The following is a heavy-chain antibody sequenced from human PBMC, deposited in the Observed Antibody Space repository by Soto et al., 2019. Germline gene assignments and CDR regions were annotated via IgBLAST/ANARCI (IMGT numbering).Heavy chain of an antibody. CDR2: IYYSGST. V-gene: IGHV4-59*01. CDR1: GGTISSYY. CDR3: ARSGGYDFWSGTMTFYYYYYNYMDV. Sequence: PSETLSLTCTVSGGTISSYYWSWIRQPPGKGLEWIGYIYYSGSTNYNPSLKSRVTISVDTSKNQFSLKLSSVTAADTAVYYCARSGGYDFWSGTMTFYYYYYNYMDVWGKGTXVTVSS. D-gene: IGHD3-3*01. J-gene: IGHJ6*03.